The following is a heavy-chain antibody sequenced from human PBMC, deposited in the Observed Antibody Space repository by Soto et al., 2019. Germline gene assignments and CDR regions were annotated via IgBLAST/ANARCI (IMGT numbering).Heavy chain of an antibody. D-gene: IGHD6-13*01. CDR1: GGSMIAYY. CDR3: ARVRGTAGKRYFDY. CDR2: TYYSGST. J-gene: IGHJ4*02. V-gene: IGHV4-59*01. Sequence: SETLSLTCTVSGGSMIAYYWNWMRQPPGKGLQWIGYTYYSGSTTYNPSLKSRVTISVDSSKNQFSLKLDSVTPADTAVYYCARVRGTAGKRYFDYWGPGTLVTAPQ.